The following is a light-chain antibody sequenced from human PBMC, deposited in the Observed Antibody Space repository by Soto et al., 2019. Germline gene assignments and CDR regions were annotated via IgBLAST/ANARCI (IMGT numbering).Light chain of an antibody. V-gene: IGKV3-15*01. CDR3: QQYNDWPPIT. J-gene: IGKJ5*01. CDR2: GAS. CDR1: QSVSSKY. Sequence: EIELTQSPGTLSLSPGERATLSCRASQSVSSKYLAWYQQKPGQAPRLLIYGASTRATGIPARFSGSGSGTEFTLTIISLQSEDFAVYYCQQYNDWPPITFGQGTRLEIK.